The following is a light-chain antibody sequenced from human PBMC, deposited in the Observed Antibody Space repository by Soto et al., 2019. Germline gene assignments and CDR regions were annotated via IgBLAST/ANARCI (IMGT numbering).Light chain of an antibody. Sequence: DLQMTQSPSSLSASVGARVTITCRSSPGINNSLAWYQQKPWKVPKLLIYAASTVQSGVPSRFSVSGSGSDFTLTISSPQPEDVAQYDCQKYNSGPLTLGGGTKVESK. V-gene: IGKV1-27*01. J-gene: IGKJ4*01. CDR1: PGINNS. CDR3: QKYNSGPLT. CDR2: AAS.